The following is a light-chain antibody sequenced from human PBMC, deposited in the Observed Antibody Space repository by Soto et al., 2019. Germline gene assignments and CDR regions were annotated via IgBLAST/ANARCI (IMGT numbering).Light chain of an antibody. Sequence: QSALTQPASVSGSPGQSITISCTGTSSDVGGYNFVSWYQQHPAKAPKLMIYEVSNRPSGVSNRFSGSKSGSTASLTISGPQSEDEADYYCSSYTSSSTYVFGTGTKVTVL. V-gene: IGLV2-14*01. CDR2: EVS. CDR3: SSYTSSSTYV. J-gene: IGLJ1*01. CDR1: SSDVGGYNF.